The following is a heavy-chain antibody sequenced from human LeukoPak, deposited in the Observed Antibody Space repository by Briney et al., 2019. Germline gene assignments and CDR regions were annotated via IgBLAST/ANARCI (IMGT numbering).Heavy chain of an antibody. CDR1: GGTFSSYA. V-gene: IGHV1-69*13. CDR3: ARDLGVTGPAGYSGSSYDLDAFDI. CDR2: IIPIFGTA. J-gene: IGHJ3*02. D-gene: IGHD6-6*01. Sequence: ASVKVSCKASGGTFSSYAISWVRQAPGQGLEWMGGIIPIFGTANYAQKFQGRVTITADESTSTAYMELSSLRSEDTAVYYCARDLGVTGPAGYSGSSYDLDAFDIWGQGTMVTVSS.